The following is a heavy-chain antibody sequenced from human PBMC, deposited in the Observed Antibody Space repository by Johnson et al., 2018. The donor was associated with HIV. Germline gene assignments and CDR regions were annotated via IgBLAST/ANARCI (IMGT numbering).Heavy chain of an antibody. D-gene: IGHD1-26*01. V-gene: IGHV3-30*04. CDR3: ARSLGVVGAIGKGAFDI. Sequence: QMQLVESGGGVVQPGRSLRLSCAASGFTFSSYAMHWVRQAPGKGLEWVAVISYDGSNKYYADSVKGRFTISRDNSKNTLYLQMHRLGAEDTAVYYCARSLGVVGAIGKGAFDIWGQGTMVTVSS. J-gene: IGHJ3*02. CDR2: ISYDGSNK. CDR1: GFTFSSYA.